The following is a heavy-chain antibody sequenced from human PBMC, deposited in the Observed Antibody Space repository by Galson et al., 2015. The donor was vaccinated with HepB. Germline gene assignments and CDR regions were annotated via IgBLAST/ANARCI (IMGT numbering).Heavy chain of an antibody. CDR1: GFTFRRFG. Sequence: SLRLSCAASGFTFRRFGMFWVRQAPGKGLEWVPTTTSRSFYAVPVRGRFTISRDNSKNTLYLQMNSLGAEDTAVYYCAKTVQSSAAPLIWGQGTMVTVSS. V-gene: IGHV3-23*01. CDR2: TTSRS. D-gene: IGHD3-22*01. J-gene: IGHJ3*01. CDR3: AKTVQSSAAPLI.